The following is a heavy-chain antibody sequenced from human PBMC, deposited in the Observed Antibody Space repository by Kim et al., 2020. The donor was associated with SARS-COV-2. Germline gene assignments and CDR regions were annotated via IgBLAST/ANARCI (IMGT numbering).Heavy chain of an antibody. Sequence: SETLSLTCTVSGGSISSSSYYWGWIRQPPGKGLEWIGSIYYSGSTYYNPSLKSRVTISVDTSKNQFSLKLSSVTAADTAVYYCASPAGIYSSSWRGAFDIWGQGTMVTVSS. D-gene: IGHD6-13*01. J-gene: IGHJ3*02. V-gene: IGHV4-39*01. CDR2: IYYSGST. CDR1: GGSISSSSYY. CDR3: ASPAGIYSSSWRGAFDI.